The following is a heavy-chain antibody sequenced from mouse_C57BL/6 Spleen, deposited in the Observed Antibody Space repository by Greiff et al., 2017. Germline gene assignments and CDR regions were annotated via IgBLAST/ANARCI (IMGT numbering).Heavy chain of an antibody. D-gene: IGHD2-3*01. Sequence: VQLVESGAELVRPGTSVKVSCKASGYAFTNYLIEWVKQRPGQGLEWIGVINPGSGGTNYNEKFKGKATLTADKSSSTAYMQLSSLTSEDSAVYFCARYYDGYYGAMDYWGQGTSVTVSS. CDR3: ARYYDGYYGAMDY. CDR2: INPGSGGT. J-gene: IGHJ4*01. CDR1: GYAFTNYL. V-gene: IGHV1-54*01.